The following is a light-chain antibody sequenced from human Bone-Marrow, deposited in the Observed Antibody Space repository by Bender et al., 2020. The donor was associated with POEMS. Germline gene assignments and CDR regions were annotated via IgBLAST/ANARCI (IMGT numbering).Light chain of an antibody. V-gene: IGLV1-44*01. CDR2: ANN. J-gene: IGLJ7*01. Sequence: QSVLTQPPSASGTPGQRVTISCSGSSSNIGRDTVNWYQQLPGTAPKLLIYANNYRPSGVPDRFSGSRSGTSASLAISGLQSEDEADYYCAAWDHSLTAVVFGGGTQVTVL. CDR3: AAWDHSLTAVV. CDR1: SSNIGRDT.